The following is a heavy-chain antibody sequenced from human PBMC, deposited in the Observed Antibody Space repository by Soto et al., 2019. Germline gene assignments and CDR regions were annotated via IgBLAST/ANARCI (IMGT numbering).Heavy chain of an antibody. CDR3: ARRSSSWYFDY. J-gene: IGHJ4*02. Sequence: GGSLRLSCAASGFTFSSYAMNWVRQAPGKGLEWVSVISGSDGSTYYADSVKGRFTISRDNSKNTLNLQMNSLRAEDTAVYYCARRSSSWYFDYWGQGTLVPVSS. CDR2: ISGSDGST. V-gene: IGHV3-23*01. CDR1: GFTFSSYA. D-gene: IGHD6-13*01.